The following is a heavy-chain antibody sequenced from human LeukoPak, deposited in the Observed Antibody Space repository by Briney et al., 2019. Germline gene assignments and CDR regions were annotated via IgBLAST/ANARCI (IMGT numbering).Heavy chain of an antibody. D-gene: IGHD1-26*01. Sequence: TGGSLRLSCAASGFTFSSYSMNWVRQAPGKGLEWVSYISSSSSTIYYADSVKGRFTISRDNAKNSLYLQMNSLRAEDTAVYYCARPGALTYWGQGTLVTVSS. J-gene: IGHJ4*02. CDR3: ARPGALTY. CDR1: GFTFSSYS. V-gene: IGHV3-48*01. CDR2: ISSSSSTI.